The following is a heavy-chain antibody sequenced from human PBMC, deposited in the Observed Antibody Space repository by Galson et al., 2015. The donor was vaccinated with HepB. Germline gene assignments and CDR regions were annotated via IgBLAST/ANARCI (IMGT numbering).Heavy chain of an antibody. CDR3: ARDWGENSVGGRYYYYGMDV. J-gene: IGHJ6*02. CDR1: GFTFSSYA. CDR2: ISYDGSNK. Sequence: SLRLSCAASGFTFSSYAMHWVRQAPGKGLEWVAVISYDGSNKYYADSVKGRFTISRDNSKNTLYLQMNSLRAEDTAVYYCARDWGENSVGGRYYYYGMDVWGQGTTVTVSS. V-gene: IGHV3-30*04. D-gene: IGHD3-16*01.